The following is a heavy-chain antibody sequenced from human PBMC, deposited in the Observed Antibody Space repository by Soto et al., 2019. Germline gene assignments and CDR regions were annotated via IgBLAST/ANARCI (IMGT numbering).Heavy chain of an antibody. J-gene: IGHJ3*02. D-gene: IGHD2-2*02. Sequence: GGSLRLSCAASGFSFSTYSINWVRQAPGKGLEWVSSISSSSNHVYYADSVKGRFTISRDNAKNSLYLQMNSLRAEDTAVYYCARDLPLYTGVFDMWGQGTMVTVSS. CDR2: ISSSSNHV. CDR3: ARDLPLYTGVFDM. V-gene: IGHV3-21*01. CDR1: GFSFSTYS.